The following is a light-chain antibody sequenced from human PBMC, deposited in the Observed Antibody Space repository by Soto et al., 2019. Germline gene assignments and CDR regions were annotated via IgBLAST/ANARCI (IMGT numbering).Light chain of an antibody. CDR3: QQYGTSRVT. J-gene: IGKJ3*01. Sequence: EIVLTQSPGTLSLSPGERGTLSCRASQSVSSNYLAWYQQKPGQAPRLLIYGASSRATGIPDRFSGSGSGTDFTLTISRLEPEDFAVYYCQQYGTSRVTFGPGTKVDI. CDR1: QSVSSNY. CDR2: GAS. V-gene: IGKV3-20*01.